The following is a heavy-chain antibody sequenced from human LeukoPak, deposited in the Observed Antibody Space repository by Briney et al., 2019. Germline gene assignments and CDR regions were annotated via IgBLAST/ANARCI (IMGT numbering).Heavy chain of an antibody. CDR2: ISAYNGNT. J-gene: IGHJ4*02. Sequence: ASVKVSCKASGYTFTSYGISWVRQAPGQGLEWMGWISAYNGNTNYAQKLQGRVTMTTDTSTSTAYMELRSLRTDDAAVYYCARGGGTRRAITGGSDYWGQGTLVTVSS. CDR1: GYTFTSYG. CDR3: ARGGGTRRAITGGSDY. D-gene: IGHD3-16*01. V-gene: IGHV1-18*01.